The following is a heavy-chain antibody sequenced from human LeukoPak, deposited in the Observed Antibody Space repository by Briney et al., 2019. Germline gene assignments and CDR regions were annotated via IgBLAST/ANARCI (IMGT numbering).Heavy chain of an antibody. Sequence: ASVKVSCKASGYTFTSYGISWVRQAPGQGLEWMGWINTNTGNPTYAQGFTGRFVFSLDTSVSTAYLQISSLKAEDTAVYYCARDAAAGDNWFDPWGQGTLVTVSS. D-gene: IGHD6-13*01. CDR1: GYTFTSYG. CDR3: ARDAAAGDNWFDP. CDR2: INTNTGNP. V-gene: IGHV7-4-1*02. J-gene: IGHJ5*02.